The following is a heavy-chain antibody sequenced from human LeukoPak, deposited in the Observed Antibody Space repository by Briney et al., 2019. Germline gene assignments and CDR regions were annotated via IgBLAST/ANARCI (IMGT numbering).Heavy chain of an antibody. D-gene: IGHD4-17*01. CDR3: ARDDGTVMGYYGMDV. Sequence: SETLSLTCTVSGGSISSYYWSWIRQPPGKGLEWIGYIYYSGSTYYNPSLKSRVTISVDTSKNQFSLKLSSVTAADTAVYYCARDDGTVMGYYGMDVWGQGTTVTVSS. CDR1: GGSISSYY. V-gene: IGHV4-59*12. J-gene: IGHJ6*02. CDR2: IYYSGST.